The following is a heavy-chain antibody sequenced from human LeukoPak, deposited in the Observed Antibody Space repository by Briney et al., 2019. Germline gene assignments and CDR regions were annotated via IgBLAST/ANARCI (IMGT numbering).Heavy chain of an antibody. CDR1: GFTFSSYA. J-gene: IGHJ4*02. CDR2: ISGSGGST. D-gene: IGHD3-10*01. V-gene: IGHV3-23*01. CDR3: AKDIHYYGSGSPGGFDY. Sequence: GGSLRLSCAASGFTFSSYAMSWVRQAPGKGLEWVSAISGSGGSTYYADSVKGRFTISRDNSKNTLYLQMNSLRAEDTAVYYCAKDIHYYGSGSPGGFDYWGQGTLVTVSS.